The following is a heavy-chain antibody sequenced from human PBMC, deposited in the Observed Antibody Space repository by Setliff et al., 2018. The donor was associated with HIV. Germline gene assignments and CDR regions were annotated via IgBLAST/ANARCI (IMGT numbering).Heavy chain of an antibody. V-gene: IGHV3-21*01. D-gene: IGHD3-10*01. CDR2: ISSSSTYI. Sequence: KPGGSLRLSCSASGFTFSSYSMNWVRQAPGKGLEWVSSISSSSTYIYYADSVKGRFTISRDNAKSSLYLQMNSLRVDDTAVYYCARYFRDGSYNDYWGQGTLVTVSS. J-gene: IGHJ4*02. CDR1: GFTFSSYS. CDR3: ARYFRDGSYNDY.